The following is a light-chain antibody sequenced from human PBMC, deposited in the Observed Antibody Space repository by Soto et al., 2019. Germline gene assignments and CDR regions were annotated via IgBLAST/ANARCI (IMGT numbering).Light chain of an antibody. J-gene: IGKJ1*01. CDR2: DAS. CDR3: QQYGSSPRT. CDR1: QSVSSS. Sequence: EIVMTQSPATLSVSPGERATLSCRASQSVSSSLAWYQQKPGQAPRLLIYDASNRATGIPARFSGSGSGTDFTLTISRLEPEDFAVYYCQQYGSSPRTFGQGTKVDI. V-gene: IGKV3-20*01.